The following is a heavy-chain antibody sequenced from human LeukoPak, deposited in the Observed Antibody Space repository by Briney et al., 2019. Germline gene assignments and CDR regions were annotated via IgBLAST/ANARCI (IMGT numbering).Heavy chain of an antibody. D-gene: IGHD5-12*01. Sequence: PSETLSLTCAVYGGSFSGYYWSWIRQPPGKGLEWIGEINHSGSTHYNPSLKSRVTISVDTSKNQVSLELRSVTAADTAVYYCARTTEGYAGGPGYSYYYYMDVWGKGTTVTISS. CDR2: INHSGST. J-gene: IGHJ6*03. CDR1: GGSFSGYY. V-gene: IGHV4-34*01. CDR3: ARTTEGYAGGPGYSYYYYMDV.